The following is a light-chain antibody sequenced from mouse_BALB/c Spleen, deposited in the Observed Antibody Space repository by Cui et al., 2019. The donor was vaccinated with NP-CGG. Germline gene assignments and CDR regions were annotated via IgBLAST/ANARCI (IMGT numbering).Light chain of an antibody. CDR2: GTN. CDR3: ALWYSNHWM. V-gene: IGLV1*01. Sequence: QAVVTQEPALTPSPGETVTLTCRSSTGTVTTSNYANWVQEKPDHLFTGLIGGTNNRAPGVPARFSGSLIGDKAALTITGAQTEDEAIYFCALWYSNHWMFGGGTKLTVL. CDR1: TGTVTTSNY. J-gene: IGLJ1*01.